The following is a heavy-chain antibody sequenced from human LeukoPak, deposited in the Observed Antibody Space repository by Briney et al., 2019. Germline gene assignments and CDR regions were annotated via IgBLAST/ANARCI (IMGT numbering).Heavy chain of an antibody. D-gene: IGHD6-13*01. Sequence: SETLSLTCTVSGGSVSRGSYYWSWIRQPPGKGLEWIGYIYYSGSTNYNPSLKSRVTISVDKSKNQFSLKLSSVTAADTAVYYCARGIAAAGSPGSSFDYWGQGTLVTVSS. V-gene: IGHV4-61*01. CDR1: GGSVSRGSYY. CDR3: ARGIAAAGSPGSSFDY. CDR2: IYYSGST. J-gene: IGHJ4*02.